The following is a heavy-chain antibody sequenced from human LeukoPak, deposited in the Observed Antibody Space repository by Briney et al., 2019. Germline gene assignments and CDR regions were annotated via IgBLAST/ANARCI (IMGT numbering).Heavy chain of an antibody. D-gene: IGHD6-13*01. CDR1: GYTFTSYG. V-gene: IGHV1-18*01. J-gene: IGHJ4*02. CDR3: AREGYSSSWYYFDY. Sequence: ASVKVSCKASGYTFTSYGISWVRQSPGQGLEWMGWISAYNGNTNYAQKLQGRVTMTTDTSTSTAYMELRSLRSDDTAVYYCAREGYSSSWYYFDYWGQGTLVTVSS. CDR2: ISAYNGNT.